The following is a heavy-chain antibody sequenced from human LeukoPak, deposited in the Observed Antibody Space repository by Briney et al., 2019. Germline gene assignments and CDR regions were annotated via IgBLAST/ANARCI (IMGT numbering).Heavy chain of an antibody. Sequence: PGGSLRLSCAASGFTFSSYAMSWVRQAPGRGLEWVPAISGSGGSTYYADSVKGRFTISRDNSKNTLYLQINSLRAEDTAVYYCAKTTMIVATRWFDPWGQGTLVTVSS. CDR2: ISGSGGST. D-gene: IGHD3-22*01. CDR3: AKTTMIVATRWFDP. J-gene: IGHJ5*02. CDR1: GFTFSSYA. V-gene: IGHV3-23*01.